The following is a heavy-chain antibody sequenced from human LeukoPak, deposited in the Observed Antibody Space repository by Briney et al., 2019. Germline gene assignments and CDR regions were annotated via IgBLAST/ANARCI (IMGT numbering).Heavy chain of an antibody. V-gene: IGHV4-4*07. CDR3: ARVSSSWYQDWYFDL. CDR2: IDTSGNT. CDR1: GYSISSGYY. D-gene: IGHD6-13*01. J-gene: IGHJ2*01. Sequence: SETLSLTCTVSGYSISSGYYWGCIRQPAGKGLEWIGRIDTSGNTNYKPSLKSRVTMSVDTSKNQFSLKLSSVTAADTAVYYCARVSSSWYQDWYFDLWGRGTLVTVSS.